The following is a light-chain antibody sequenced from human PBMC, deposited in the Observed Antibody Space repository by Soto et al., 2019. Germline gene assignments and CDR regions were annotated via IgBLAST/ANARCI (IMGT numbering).Light chain of an antibody. CDR1: QSISSW. Sequence: DIQMTQSPSTLSASVGDRVTITFRASQSISSWLAWYQQKPGKAPKLLIYDASSLESGVPSRFRGSGSGTEFSLTISSLQPDDFATYYCQQYNSYPWTFGQGTKVDI. CDR3: QQYNSYPWT. CDR2: DAS. V-gene: IGKV1-5*01. J-gene: IGKJ1*01.